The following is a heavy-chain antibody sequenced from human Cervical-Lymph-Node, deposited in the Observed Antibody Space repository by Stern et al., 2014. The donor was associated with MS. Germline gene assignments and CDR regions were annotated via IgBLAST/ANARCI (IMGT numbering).Heavy chain of an antibody. Sequence: VQLVQSGSEMKMPWASVKLSCKASGYMFTRYALNWVRQAPGQGLEWMGWINTSTGSPTYAQDFTGRFGFSVDTSVSTAYLQINSLTAEDTAVYYGARPIAAADHAFDYWGQGTMVTVSS. V-gene: IGHV7-4-1*02. J-gene: IGHJ4*02. D-gene: IGHD6-13*01. CDR3: ARPIAAADHAFDY. CDR1: GYMFTRYA. CDR2: INTSTGSP.